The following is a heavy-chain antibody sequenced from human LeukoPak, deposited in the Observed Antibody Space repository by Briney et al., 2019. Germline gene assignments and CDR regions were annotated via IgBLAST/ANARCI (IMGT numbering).Heavy chain of an antibody. CDR3: ARDLRLLQLDL. Sequence: SETLSLTCTVSGGSISTSSYYWGWVRQPPGKGLEWIGNIFYSGSTYYSPSLKSRVTISLDTSRNQFSLKLNSVTAADTAVYYCARDLRLLQLDLGGRGTLVTVSS. J-gene: IGHJ2*01. CDR1: GGSISTSSYY. V-gene: IGHV4-39*07. CDR2: IFYSGST. D-gene: IGHD3-22*01.